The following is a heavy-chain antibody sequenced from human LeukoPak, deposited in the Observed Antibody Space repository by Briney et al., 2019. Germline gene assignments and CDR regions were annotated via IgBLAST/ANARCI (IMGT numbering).Heavy chain of an antibody. CDR3: ARAHPGVDTAMVRY. Sequence: ASVKVSCKASGYTFTGYYMHWVRQAPGQGLEWMGWINPNSGGTNYAQKFQGRVIMTRDTSISTAYMELSRLRSDDTAVYYCARAHPGVDTAMVRYWGQGTLVTVSS. J-gene: IGHJ4*02. CDR2: INPNSGGT. V-gene: IGHV1-2*02. D-gene: IGHD5-18*01. CDR1: GYTFTGYY.